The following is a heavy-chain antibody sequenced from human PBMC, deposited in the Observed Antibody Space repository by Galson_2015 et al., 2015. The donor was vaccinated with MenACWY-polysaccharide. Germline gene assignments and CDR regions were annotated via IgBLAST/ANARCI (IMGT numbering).Heavy chain of an antibody. J-gene: IGHJ3*02. Sequence: SLRLSCAASGFNFRGSGMHWVRQAPGKGLEWVALIQNDESIKVYVDSVKGRFTISRDNSKNTLFLEMNSLRAEDTAVYFCAREGSRIVFHAFDIWGQGTMVTVSS. V-gene: IGHV3-33*05. CDR3: AREGSRIVFHAFDI. CDR1: GFNFRGSG. CDR2: IQNDESIK. D-gene: IGHD6-13*01.